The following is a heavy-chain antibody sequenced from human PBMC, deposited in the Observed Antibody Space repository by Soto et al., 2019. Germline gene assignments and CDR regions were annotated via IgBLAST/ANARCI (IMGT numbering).Heavy chain of an antibody. CDR2: MNPNSGNT. CDR1: LYTFTSYD. D-gene: IGHD3-16*01. Sequence: ASVXVSFKSSLYTFTSYDINCVRQATGQGLEWMGWMNPNSGNTGYAQKFQGRVTMTRNTSISTAYMELSSLRSEDTAVYYCARGTFGGVMANGGMEVWGQGTTVTVSS. J-gene: IGHJ6*02. CDR3: ARGTFGGVMANGGMEV. V-gene: IGHV1-8*01.